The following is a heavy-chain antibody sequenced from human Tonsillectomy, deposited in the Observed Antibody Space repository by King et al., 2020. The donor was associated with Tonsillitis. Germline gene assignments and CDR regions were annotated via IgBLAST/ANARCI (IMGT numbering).Heavy chain of an antibody. J-gene: IGHJ4*02. CDR2: LYNSGTI. D-gene: IGHD1-26*01. CDR3: ALYVSGSFDY. Sequence: QVQLQESGPGVVKPSETLSLTCAVSGGSISSSDHYWTWIRQPPGKGLEWIGDLYNSGTIFYNPSLKSRITISGDTSENRFSLKLSSVTAADTAVYFCALYVSGSFDYWGQGALVTVSS. V-gene: IGHV4-39*01. CDR1: GGSISSSDHY.